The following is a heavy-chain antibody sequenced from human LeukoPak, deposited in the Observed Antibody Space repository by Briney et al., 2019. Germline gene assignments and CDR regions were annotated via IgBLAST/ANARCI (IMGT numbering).Heavy chain of an antibody. V-gene: IGHV1-46*01. D-gene: IGHD3-22*01. CDR1: GYTFTSYY. J-gene: IGHJ4*02. CDR2: INPSGGST. Sequence: ASVKVSCKASGYTFTSYYMHWVRQAPGQGLEWMGIINPSGGSTSYAQKFQGRVTMTRDTSTSTVYMELGSLRSEDTAVYYCARDRYYYDSSGRYRPTFDYWGQGTLVTVSS. CDR3: ARDRYYYDSSGRYRPTFDY.